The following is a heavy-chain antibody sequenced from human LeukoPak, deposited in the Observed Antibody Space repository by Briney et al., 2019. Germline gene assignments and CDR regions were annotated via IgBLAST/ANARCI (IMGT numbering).Heavy chain of an antibody. D-gene: IGHD3-10*01. CDR2: IYYSGST. Sequence: SETLSLTCTVSGGSISSSSYYWAGFRHPPGKGLEWIGRIYYSGSTYYNPSLKSRVTISVDTSKNQFSLKLSSVTAADTAVYYCARRDLYGSGSYPRTSWFDPWGQGTLVTVSS. CDR3: ARRDLYGSGSYPRTSWFDP. V-gene: IGHV4-39*01. J-gene: IGHJ5*02. CDR1: GGSISSSSYY.